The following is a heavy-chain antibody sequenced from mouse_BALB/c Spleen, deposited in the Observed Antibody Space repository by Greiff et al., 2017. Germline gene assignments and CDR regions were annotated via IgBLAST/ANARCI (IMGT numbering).Heavy chain of an antibody. CDR1: GYSFTSYW. J-gene: IGHJ4*01. Sequence: VQLKESGTVLARPGASVKMSCKASGYSFTSYWMHWVKQRPGQGLEWIGAIYPGNSDTSYNQKFKGKAKLTAVTSASTAYMELSSLTNEDSAVYYCTRRRYGNYVFAMDYWGQGTSVTVSS. V-gene: IGHV1-5*01. CDR3: TRRRYGNYVFAMDY. CDR2: IYPGNSDT. D-gene: IGHD2-10*02.